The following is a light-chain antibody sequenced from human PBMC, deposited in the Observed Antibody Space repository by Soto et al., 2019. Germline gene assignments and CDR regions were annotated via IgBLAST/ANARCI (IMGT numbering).Light chain of an antibody. CDR3: QQRSNWLSIT. CDR1: QSIRTS. J-gene: IGKJ5*01. V-gene: IGKV3-11*01. Sequence: EVVLTQSPATLSLSPGERATLSCRASQSIRTSLAWYQQKPGQAPRLLIYDASNRATGIPARFSGSGSGTDFTLTISSLEPEDFAVYYCQQRSNWLSITFGQGTRLEIK. CDR2: DAS.